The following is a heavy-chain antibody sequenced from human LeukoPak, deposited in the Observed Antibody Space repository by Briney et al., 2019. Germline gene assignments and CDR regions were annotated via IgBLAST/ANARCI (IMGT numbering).Heavy chain of an antibody. CDR1: GYTFTSYA. CDR2: ISAYNGNT. D-gene: IGHD3-10*01. V-gene: IGHV1-18*01. Sequence: ASVKVSCKASGYTFTSYAMNWVRQAPGQGLEWMGWISAYNGNTNYAQKPQGRVTMTTDTPTSTAYMELRSLRSDDTAVYYCARDLVWFGELSNAFDIWGQGTMVTVSS. J-gene: IGHJ3*02. CDR3: ARDLVWFGELSNAFDI.